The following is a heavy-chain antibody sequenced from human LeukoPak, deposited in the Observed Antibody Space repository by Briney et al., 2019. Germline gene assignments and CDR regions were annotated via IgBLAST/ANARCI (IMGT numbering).Heavy chain of an antibody. Sequence: ASVKVSCKASGYTFPSYFVHWVRQAPGQGLEWMGIINPTGGSTTYAQKFQGRVTMTRNTSISTAYMELSSLRSEDTAVYYCARGPGRYYDYVWGSYRFDYWGQGTLVTVSS. D-gene: IGHD3-16*02. CDR2: INPTGGST. CDR3: ARGPGRYYDYVWGSYRFDY. CDR1: GYTFPSYF. J-gene: IGHJ4*02. V-gene: IGHV1-46*01.